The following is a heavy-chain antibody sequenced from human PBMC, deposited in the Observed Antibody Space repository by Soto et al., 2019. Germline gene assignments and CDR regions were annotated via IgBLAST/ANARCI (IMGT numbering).Heavy chain of an antibody. CDR2: ISSGSSTI. Sequence: GGSMRIASAACGFTLSRSNINRVRQAPGKGLEWVSYISSGSSTIYYADSVKGRFTISRDNAKNSLYLQMDSLRAEDTAVYYATRSAYMDVWGTGTTVTVSS. D-gene: IGHD2-2*01. CDR3: TRSAYMDV. V-gene: IGHV3-48*01. CDR1: GFTLSRSN. J-gene: IGHJ6*03.